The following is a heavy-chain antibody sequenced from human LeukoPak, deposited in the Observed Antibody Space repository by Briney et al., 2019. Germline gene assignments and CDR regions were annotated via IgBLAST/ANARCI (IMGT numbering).Heavy chain of an antibody. CDR3: AKTSRSYGLRDYYYYYMDV. V-gene: IGHV3-9*01. CDR1: GFTFDDYA. CDR2: IRWNSGSI. Sequence: GGSLRLSCAASGFTFDDYAMHWVRQAPGKGLEGVSGIRWNSGSIGYADSVKGRFTISRDNAKNSLYLQMNSLRAEDTALYYCAKTSRSYGLRDYYYYYMDVWGKGTTVTVSS. J-gene: IGHJ6*03. D-gene: IGHD5-18*01.